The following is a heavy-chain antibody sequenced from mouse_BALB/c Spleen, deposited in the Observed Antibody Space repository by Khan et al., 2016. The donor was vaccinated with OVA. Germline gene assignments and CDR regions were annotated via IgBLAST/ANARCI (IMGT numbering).Heavy chain of an antibody. J-gene: IGHJ3*01. CDR3: TRSGYGTFAY. Sequence: QVHVKQSGAELVKPGASVKLSCKASGYTFTSYYMYWVKQRPGQGLEWIGEINPSDGDTNFNEKFKIKATLTVDKSSSTAYMQLSSLTSEDSAVYYCTRSGYGTFAYWGQGTLVTVSA. CDR1: GYTFTSYY. V-gene: IGHV1S81*02. CDR2: INPSDGDT. D-gene: IGHD2-1*01.